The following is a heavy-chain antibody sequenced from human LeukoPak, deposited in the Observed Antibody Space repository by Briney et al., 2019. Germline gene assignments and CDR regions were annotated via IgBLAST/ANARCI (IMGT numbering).Heavy chain of an antibody. Sequence: SETLSLTCTVSGGSISSYYWGWIRQPPGKGLEWIGYIYYSGSTNYNPSLKSRVTISVDTSKNQFSLKLSSVTSADTAVYCCARHEPTAVAGFDYWGQGTLVTVSS. CDR1: GGSISSYY. CDR2: IYYSGST. CDR3: ARHEPTAVAGFDY. V-gene: IGHV4-59*08. J-gene: IGHJ4*02. D-gene: IGHD6-19*01.